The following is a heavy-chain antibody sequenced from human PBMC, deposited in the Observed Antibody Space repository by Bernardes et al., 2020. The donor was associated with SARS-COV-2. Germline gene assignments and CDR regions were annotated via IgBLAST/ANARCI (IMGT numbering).Heavy chain of an antibody. V-gene: IGHV3-23*01. CDR3: ARGGSAGEFDY. J-gene: IGHJ4*02. Sequence: GGSLRLSCIASGFIFSSYAMSWVRRAPGKGLEWVASISGRGGTTFYADSVKGRITISRDSSTNMAFLEMNSLRAEDTATYYCARGGSAGEFDYWGQGTLVTVSS. CDR1: GFIFSSYA. CDR2: ISGRGGTT.